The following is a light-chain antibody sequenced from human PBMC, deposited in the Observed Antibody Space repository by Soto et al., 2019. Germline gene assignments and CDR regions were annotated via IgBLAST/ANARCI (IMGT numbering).Light chain of an antibody. CDR1: QSVGNNY. Sequence: EIVLTQSPGTLSLSPGERATLSCRAGQSVGNNYLAWYQQKPGQAPRFLIYDASSRATGIPDRFSGSGSGTDFTLTISRLEPEDFAVYYCEKYGSTPLTFGGGTKVEIK. CDR2: DAS. CDR3: EKYGSTPLT. V-gene: IGKV3-20*01. J-gene: IGKJ4*01.